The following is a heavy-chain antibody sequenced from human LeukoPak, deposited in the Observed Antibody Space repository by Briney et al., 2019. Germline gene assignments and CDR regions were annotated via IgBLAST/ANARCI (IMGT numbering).Heavy chain of an antibody. Sequence: ASVKVSCKASGYTLTDHHIIWVRQAPGQGLEWMGWIKSSRGDIRYAQEFQGRVTMTRDTSISTAYMELSSLKSDDTAIYYCARDPVDGYSHFDYWGQGTLVTVSS. J-gene: IGHJ4*02. V-gene: IGHV1-2*02. D-gene: IGHD5-24*01. CDR1: GYTLTDHH. CDR3: ARDPVDGYSHFDY. CDR2: IKSSRGDI.